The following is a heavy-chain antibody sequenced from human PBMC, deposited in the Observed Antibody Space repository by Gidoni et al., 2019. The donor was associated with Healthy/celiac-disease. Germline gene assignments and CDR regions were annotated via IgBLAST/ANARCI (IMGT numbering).Heavy chain of an antibody. Sequence: QVQLVESGGGVVQPGRSLRLSCAGSAFTFSSCGMPWVRAAPGKGLEGVAVIWYDGSNKYYADSVKGRFTISRDNSKNTLYLQMNSLRAEDTAVYYCARTSERGIAVAGTSDYWGQGTLVTVSS. D-gene: IGHD6-19*01. V-gene: IGHV3-33*01. J-gene: IGHJ4*02. CDR3: ARTSERGIAVAGTSDY. CDR1: AFTFSSCG. CDR2: IWYDGSNK.